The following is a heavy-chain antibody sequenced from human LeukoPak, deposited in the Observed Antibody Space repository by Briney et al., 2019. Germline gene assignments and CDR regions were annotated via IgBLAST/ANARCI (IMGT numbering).Heavy chain of an antibody. D-gene: IGHD3-9*01. CDR2: ISGSGGST. CDR3: AKDRGRYFDWLLYLGAFDI. Sequence: PGGSLRLSCAASGFTFSSYAMSWVRQAPGKGLEWVSAISGSGGSTYYADSVKGRFTISRDNSKNTLYLQMNSLRAEDTAVYYCAKDRGRYFDWLLYLGAFDIWGQGTMVTVSS. J-gene: IGHJ3*02. CDR1: GFTFSSYA. V-gene: IGHV3-23*01.